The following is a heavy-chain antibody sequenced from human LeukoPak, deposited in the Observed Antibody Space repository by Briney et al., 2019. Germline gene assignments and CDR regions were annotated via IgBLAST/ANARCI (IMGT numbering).Heavy chain of an antibody. J-gene: IGHJ6*03. V-gene: IGHV1-69*05. D-gene: IGHD3-10*01. CDR3: ARDIAMVRGVTNNYYYYYYMDV. Sequence: EASVKVSCKSSGGTFSSYAIGWVRQAAGQGVEWMGGSIPIFGTANYAQKFQGRVTITTDESTSTAYMELSSLRSEDTAVYYCARDIAMVRGVTNNYYYYYYMDVWGKGTTVTVSS. CDR2: SIPIFGTA. CDR1: GGTFSSYA.